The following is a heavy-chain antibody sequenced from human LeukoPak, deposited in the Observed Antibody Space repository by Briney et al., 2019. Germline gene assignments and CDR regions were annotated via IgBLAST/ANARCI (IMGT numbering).Heavy chain of an antibody. D-gene: IGHD1-26*01. CDR3: ARASSGSYIDY. CDR2: IYHSGST. Sequence: PSETLSLTCTVSGYSISSGYYWGWIRQPPGQGLEWIGSIYHSGSTYYNPSLKSRVTISVDTSKNQFSLKLSSVTAADTAVYYCARASSGSYIDYWGQGTLVTVSS. CDR1: GYSISSGYY. V-gene: IGHV4-38-2*02. J-gene: IGHJ4*02.